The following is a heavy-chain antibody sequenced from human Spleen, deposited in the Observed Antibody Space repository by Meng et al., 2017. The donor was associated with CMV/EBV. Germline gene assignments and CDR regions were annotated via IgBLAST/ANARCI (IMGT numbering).Heavy chain of an antibody. CDR3: ARDLRFLEWFPAGYYYGMDV. D-gene: IGHD3-3*01. Sequence: ASVKVSCKASGYSFTGYYMHWVRQAPGQGLEWVGWINPNSGGTNSAQKIQGRVTMTRDASISTDYMKLSRLPSDDTAVYYCARDLRFLEWFPAGYYYGMDVWGQGTTVTVSS. CDR2: INPNSGGT. J-gene: IGHJ6*02. V-gene: IGHV1-2*02. CDR1: GYSFTGYY.